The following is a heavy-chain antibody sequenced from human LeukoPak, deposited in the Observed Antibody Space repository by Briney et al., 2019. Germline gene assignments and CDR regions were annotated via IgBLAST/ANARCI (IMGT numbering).Heavy chain of an antibody. J-gene: IGHJ6*02. CDR2: IKQDGSEK. D-gene: IGHD4-17*01. V-gene: IGHV3-7*01. Sequence: GGSLRLSCAASGFTFSSYWMSWVRQAPGKGLERVANIKQDGSEKYYVDSVKGRFTISRDNAKNSLYLQMNSLRAEDTAVYYCARDRNYGDYHLYYYYGMDVWGQGTTVTVSS. CDR1: GFTFSSYW. CDR3: ARDRNYGDYHLYYYYGMDV.